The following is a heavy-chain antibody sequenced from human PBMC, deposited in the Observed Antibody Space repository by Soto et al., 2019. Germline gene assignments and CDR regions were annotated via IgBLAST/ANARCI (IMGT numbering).Heavy chain of an antibody. D-gene: IGHD3-10*01. CDR2: IYSGGST. CDR3: ARETRYYGSGSYYYGMDV. Sequence: EVQLVESGGGLVQPGGSLRLSCAASGFTVSSNYMSWVRQAPEKGLEWVSVIYSGGSTYYADSVKGRFTISRDNSKNTLYLQMNSLRAEDTAVYYCARETRYYGSGSYYYGMDVWGQGTTVTVSS. CDR1: GFTVSSNY. V-gene: IGHV3-66*01. J-gene: IGHJ6*02.